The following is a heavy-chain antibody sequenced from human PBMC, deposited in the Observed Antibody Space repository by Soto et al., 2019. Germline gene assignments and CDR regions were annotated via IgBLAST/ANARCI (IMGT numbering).Heavy chain of an antibody. CDR1: GYTFTRNA. D-gene: IGHD6-13*01. CDR3: ARDLGSRWYYGMDV. Sequence: QVQLVQSGAEVKKPGASVQVSCKSSGYTFTRNAFSWVRQAPGQGLEWMGWIAAYNGDTNYAQKFQGRVTMTIDPATSTTYLDLRSLRSDDTAVYYCARDLGSRWYYGMDVWGQGTTVTVS. J-gene: IGHJ6*02. CDR2: IAAYNGDT. V-gene: IGHV1-18*01.